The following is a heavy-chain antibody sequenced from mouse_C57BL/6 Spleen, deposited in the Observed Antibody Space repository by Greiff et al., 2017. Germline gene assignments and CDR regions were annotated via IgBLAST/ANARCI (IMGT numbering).Heavy chain of an antibody. V-gene: IGHV1-55*01. CDR2: IYPGSGST. J-gene: IGHJ2*01. Sequence: QVQLQQPGPELVKPGASVKMSCKASGYTFTSSWITWVKQRPGQGLEWIGDIYPGSGSTNYNEKFKSKATLTVDTSSSTAYMQLISLTSEDSAVYYGAISFDLDFDYWGQGTTLTVSS. CDR3: AISFDLDFDY. CDR1: GYTFTSSW.